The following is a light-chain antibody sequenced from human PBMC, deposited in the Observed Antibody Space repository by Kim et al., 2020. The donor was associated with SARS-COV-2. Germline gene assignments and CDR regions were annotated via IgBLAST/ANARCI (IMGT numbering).Light chain of an antibody. CDR3: NSRDSSGNHLGV. J-gene: IGLJ2*01. CDR1: SLRSYY. CDR2: GKN. V-gene: IGLV3-19*01. Sequence: SSELTQDPAVSVALGQKVRITCQGDSLRSYYASWYQQKPGQAPVLVIYGKNNRPSGIPDRFSGSSSGNTASLTITGAQAEDEADYYCNSRDSSGNHLGVF.